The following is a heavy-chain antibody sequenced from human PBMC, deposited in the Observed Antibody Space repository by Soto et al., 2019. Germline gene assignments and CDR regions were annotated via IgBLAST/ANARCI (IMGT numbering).Heavy chain of an antibody. CDR3: ARVPDY. Sequence: PSETLSLTCSVSGGSITSDSYYWGWIRLPPEKGLEWIASISYSGSTYYNPTLKSRLTMSVDTSKSQFSLKLSSVTAADTDVYYCARVPDYSGQGTLVTVYS. CDR1: GGSITSDSYY. J-gene: IGHJ4*02. V-gene: IGHV4-39*07. CDR2: ISYSGST.